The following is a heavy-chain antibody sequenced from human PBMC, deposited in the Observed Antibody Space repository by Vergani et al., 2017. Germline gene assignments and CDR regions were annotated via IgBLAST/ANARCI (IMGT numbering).Heavy chain of an antibody. Sequence: QVQLQESGPGLVKPSETLSLTCTVSGGSISSYYWSWIRQPPGKGLEWIGRIYTSGSTNYNPSLKSRVTMSVDTSKNQFSLKLSSVTAADTAVYYCARERHDYGGGSDAFDIWGQGTMVTVSS. J-gene: IGHJ3*02. CDR2: IYTSGST. CDR1: GGSISSYY. V-gene: IGHV4-4*07. CDR3: ARERHDYGGGSDAFDI. D-gene: IGHD4-23*01.